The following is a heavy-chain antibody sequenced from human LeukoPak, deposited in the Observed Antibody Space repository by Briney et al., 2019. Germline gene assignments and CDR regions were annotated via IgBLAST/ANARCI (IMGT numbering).Heavy chain of an antibody. J-gene: IGHJ4*02. Sequence: GGSLRLSCAASGFTFDDYGMSWVRQAPGKGLEWVSGINWNGGSTGYADSVKGRFTISRDNAKNSLYLQMNSLRAEDTALYYCARDRYYYDSSGYSYWGQGTLVTVSS. D-gene: IGHD3-22*01. CDR3: ARDRYYYDSSGYSY. CDR2: INWNGGST. V-gene: IGHV3-20*04. CDR1: GFTFDDYG.